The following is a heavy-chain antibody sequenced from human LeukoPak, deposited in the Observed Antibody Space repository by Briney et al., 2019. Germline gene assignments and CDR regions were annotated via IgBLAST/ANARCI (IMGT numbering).Heavy chain of an antibody. V-gene: IGHV3-7*01. CDR3: AREGMWAFDM. Sequence: GGSLRLSCAASGFTLSLFLMSCVREAPGEGLGWVANIKPDGSEKYYVDSVKGRFTISRDNATNTLYLQIGSLRAQDTAVYYSAREGMWAFDMWGQATKVTVCS. CDR2: IKPDGSEK. CDR1: GFTLSLFL. D-gene: IGHD6-13*01. J-gene: IGHJ3*02.